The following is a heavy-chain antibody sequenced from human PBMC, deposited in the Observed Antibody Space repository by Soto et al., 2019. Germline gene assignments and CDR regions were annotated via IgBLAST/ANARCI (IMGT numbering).Heavy chain of an antibody. CDR2: ISGSGGST. V-gene: IGHV3-23*01. J-gene: IGHJ4*02. Sequence: GGSLRLSCAASGFTFSSYAMSWVRQAPGKGLEWVSAISGSGGSTYYADSVKGRFTISRDNSKNTLYLQMNSLRADDTAVYYCSNQVGVQPFYYWGQGTLVTVSS. CDR3: SNQVGVQPFYY. D-gene: IGHD1-26*01. CDR1: GFTFSSYA.